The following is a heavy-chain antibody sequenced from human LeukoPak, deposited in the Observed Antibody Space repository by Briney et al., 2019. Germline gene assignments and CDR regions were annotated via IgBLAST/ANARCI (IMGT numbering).Heavy chain of an antibody. V-gene: IGHV3-9*03. CDR1: GFTFDDYA. Sequence: GRSLRLSCAASGFTFDDYAMHWIRQAPGKGLEWVSGISWNSGSIGYADSVKGRFTISRDNAKNSLYLQMNSLRAEDMALYYCAKDEFVASDFTGAFDIWGQGTMVTVSS. D-gene: IGHD2-8*02. CDR2: ISWNSGSI. J-gene: IGHJ3*02. CDR3: AKDEFVASDFTGAFDI.